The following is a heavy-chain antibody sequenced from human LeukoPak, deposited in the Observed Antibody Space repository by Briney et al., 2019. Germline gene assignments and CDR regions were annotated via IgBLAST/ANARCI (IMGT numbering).Heavy chain of an antibody. J-gene: IGHJ4*02. CDR1: GFTFDDYA. D-gene: IGHD6-19*01. CDR2: ISWNSGSI. V-gene: IGHV3-9*01. CDR3: AKGTHRSGWYGLDY. Sequence: GGSLRLSCAASGFTFDDYAMHWVRQAPGKGVEWVSGISWNSGSIAYADSVKGRFTISRDNAKNSLYLQMNSLRAGDTALYYCAKGTHRSGWYGLDYWGQGTLVTVSS.